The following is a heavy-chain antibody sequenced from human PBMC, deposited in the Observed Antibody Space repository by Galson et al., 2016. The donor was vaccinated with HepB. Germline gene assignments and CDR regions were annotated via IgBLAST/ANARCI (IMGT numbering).Heavy chain of an antibody. D-gene: IGHD3-10*01. J-gene: IGHJ4*02. Sequence: SLRLSCAASGFTFNKYYMNWVRQAPGKALQWVSSTSVSSSYIYYADSVKGRFTISRGNAKNSLYLQMSTLRAEDTAVYYCARVSGESGPDYWGQGTLVTVSS. CDR3: ARVSGESGPDY. CDR2: TSVSSSYI. CDR1: GFTFNKYY. V-gene: IGHV3-21*01.